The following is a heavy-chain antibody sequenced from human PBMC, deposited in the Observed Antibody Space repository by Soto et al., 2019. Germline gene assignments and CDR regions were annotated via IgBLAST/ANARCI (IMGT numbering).Heavy chain of an antibody. D-gene: IGHD2-15*01. CDR2: INHSGTT. CDR3: ARRYCSDSYCSYFDY. Sequence: PSETLSLTCAVYGGSVSGYFWSWIRQPPGKGLEWIGEINHSGTTSYSPSLDRRVTTSVDTSKNHFSLRLSSVTAADTAIYYCARRYCSDSYCSYFDYWGRGTLVTVSS. J-gene: IGHJ4*02. V-gene: IGHV4-34*01. CDR1: GGSVSGYF.